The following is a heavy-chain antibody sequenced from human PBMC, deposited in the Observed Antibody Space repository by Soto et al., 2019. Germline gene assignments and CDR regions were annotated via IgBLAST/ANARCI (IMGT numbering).Heavy chain of an antibody. CDR3: AKYRGGFHYYGMDV. CDR1: GFTFSSYA. V-gene: IGHV3-23*01. J-gene: IGHJ6*02. CDR2: ISGSGGST. Sequence: PGGSLRLSCAASGFTFSSYAMSWVRQAPGKGLEWVSAISGSGGSTYYADSVKGRFTISRDNSKNTLYLQMNSLRAEDTAVYYCAKYRGGFHYYGMDVWGQGTTVTVSS. D-gene: IGHD3-10*01.